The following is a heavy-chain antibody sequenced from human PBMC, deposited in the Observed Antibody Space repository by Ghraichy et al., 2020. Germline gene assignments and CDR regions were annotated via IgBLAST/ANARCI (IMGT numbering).Heavy chain of an antibody. CDR3: VRVRIVGGTSPDAFDT. D-gene: IGHD1-26*01. CDR1: GFTFSSYA. J-gene: IGHJ3*02. V-gene: IGHV3-30-3*01. CDR2: ISYDGTIQ. Sequence: GGSLRLSCTGSGFTFSSYAIHWIRQAPGKGLEWVTVISYDGTIQFYADSVKDRLTISRDNSRTSVYLQMNSQGVEDTAVYYCVRVRIVGGTSPDAFDTWGQGTMVTVSS.